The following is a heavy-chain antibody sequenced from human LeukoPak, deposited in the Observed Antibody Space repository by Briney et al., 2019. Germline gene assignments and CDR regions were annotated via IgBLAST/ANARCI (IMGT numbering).Heavy chain of an antibody. D-gene: IGHD3-9*01. CDR1: GFTFSSYE. Sequence: GGSLRLSCAASGFTFSSYEMNWVRQAPGKGLEWVSYISSSGSTIYYADSVKGRFTISRDTVKNSLYLQMNSLRAEDTAVYYCERDRGGRTYYDILTGYSYYFDYWGQGTLVTVSS. V-gene: IGHV3-48*03. J-gene: IGHJ4*02. CDR2: ISSSGSTI. CDR3: ERDRGGRTYYDILTGYSYYFDY.